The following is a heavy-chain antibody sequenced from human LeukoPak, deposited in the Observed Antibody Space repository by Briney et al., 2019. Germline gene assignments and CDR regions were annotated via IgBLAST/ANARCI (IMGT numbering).Heavy chain of an antibody. D-gene: IGHD3-10*01. CDR1: GFTFSSYA. CDR2: ISYDGSNK. Sequence: PGRSLRLSCAASGFTFSSYAMHWVRQAPGKGLEWVAVISYDGSNKYYADSVKGRFTISRDNSKNTLYLQMNSLRAEDTAVYYCARDTVWFGESLDAFDIWGQGAMVTVSS. CDR3: ARDTVWFGESLDAFDI. J-gene: IGHJ3*02. V-gene: IGHV3-30*04.